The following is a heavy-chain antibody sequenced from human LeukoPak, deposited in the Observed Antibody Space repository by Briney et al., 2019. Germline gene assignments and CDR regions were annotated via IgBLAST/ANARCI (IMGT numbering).Heavy chain of an antibody. Sequence: ASVKVSCKASGYTFTSNYIHWVRQAPAQGLEWMGMIYPRDGSTSYAQKFQGRVTVTRDTSTSTVHMELSGLRSEDTAVYYCARDQEGFDYWGQGTLVNVSS. V-gene: IGHV1-46*01. J-gene: IGHJ4*02. CDR2: IYPRDGST. CDR1: GYTFTSNY. CDR3: ARDQEGFDY.